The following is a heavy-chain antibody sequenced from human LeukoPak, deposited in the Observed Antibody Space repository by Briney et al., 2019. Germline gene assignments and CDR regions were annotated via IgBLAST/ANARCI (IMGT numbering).Heavy chain of an antibody. V-gene: IGHV1-2*02. J-gene: IGHJ4*02. CDR1: GYTFTGYY. D-gene: IGHD2-2*01. CDR3: ARDLGYPVPASLPDY. CDR2: INPNSGGT. Sequence: ASVMVSCKASGYTFTGYYMHWVRQAPGQGLEWMGWINPNSGGTNYAQKFQGRVTMTRDTSISTAYMELSRLRSDDTAVYYCARDLGYPVPASLPDYWGQGTLVTVSS.